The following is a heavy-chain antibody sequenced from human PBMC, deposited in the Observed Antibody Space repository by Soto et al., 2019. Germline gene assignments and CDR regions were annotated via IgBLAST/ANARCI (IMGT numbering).Heavy chain of an antibody. Sequence: PGGSLRLSCAASGFTFSSFGMHFFRHSPCKWLEWVSLIWYDGSKKSYGDSVKGRFTISRDNSRNTVYLQMNSLRADDTAVYYCARDASYYSLWSGYYPSRNGMDVWGQGTTVTVSS. D-gene: IGHD3-3*01. CDR3: ARDASYYSLWSGYYPSRNGMDV. CDR1: GFTFSSFG. CDR2: IWYDGSKK. V-gene: IGHV3-33*01. J-gene: IGHJ6*02.